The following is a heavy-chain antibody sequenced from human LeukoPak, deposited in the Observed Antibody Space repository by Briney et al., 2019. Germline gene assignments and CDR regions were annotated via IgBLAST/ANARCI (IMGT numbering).Heavy chain of an antibody. D-gene: IGHD3-9*01. CDR2: MNPNSGNT. Sequence: ASVKVSCKASGYTFTSYDINWVRQATGQGLEWMGWMNPNSGNTGYAQKFQGRVTMTRNTSISTAYMELSSLRSEDTAVYYCASRSYVLRYFYGMDVWGQGTTVTVSS. V-gene: IGHV1-8*01. CDR1: GYTFTSYD. J-gene: IGHJ6*02. CDR3: ASRSYVLRYFYGMDV.